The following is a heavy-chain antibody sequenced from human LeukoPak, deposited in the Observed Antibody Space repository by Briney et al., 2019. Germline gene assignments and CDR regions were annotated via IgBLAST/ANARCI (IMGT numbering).Heavy chain of an antibody. D-gene: IGHD1-26*01. CDR2: MNPIGGST. CDR3: VRVQSGSYARFGMDV. V-gene: IGHV1-8*01. Sequence: GASVRVSCKSSGYTFTSFDINWVRRASGQGLEWMGWMNPIGGSTGYARKFQGRVTMTRDTSIRTAYMELSSLTSEDTAVYYCVRVQSGSYARFGMDVWGQGTTVTVSS. J-gene: IGHJ6*02. CDR1: GYTFTSFD.